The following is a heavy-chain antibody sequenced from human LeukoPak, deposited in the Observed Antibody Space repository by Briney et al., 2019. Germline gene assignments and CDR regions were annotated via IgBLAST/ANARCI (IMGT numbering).Heavy chain of an antibody. J-gene: IGHJ3*02. CDR3: ATDLKRFGWELSEISAFDI. Sequence: GASVKVSCKLSVYTLTQLSMHWVRQAPGKGLEWMGGFDPEDGETIYSQKFQARVTMTEDTSTDTAYMELSSLRSEDTAVYYCATDLKRFGWELSEISAFDIWGQGTMVTVSS. D-gene: IGHD1-26*01. CDR1: VYTLTQLS. CDR2: FDPEDGET. V-gene: IGHV1-24*01.